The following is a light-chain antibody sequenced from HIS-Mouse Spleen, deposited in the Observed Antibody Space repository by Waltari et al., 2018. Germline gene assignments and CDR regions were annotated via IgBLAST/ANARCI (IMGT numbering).Light chain of an antibody. CDR2: DAS. J-gene: IGKJ4*01. CDR1: QSVSSY. Sequence: EIVLTQSPATLSLSPGERANLSCRASQSVSSYLAWYQQKPGQAPRLLIYDASNRATGIPARFSGSGSGTDFTITISSLEPEDFAVYYCQQRSNWLTFGGGTKVEIK. V-gene: IGKV3-11*01. CDR3: QQRSNWLT.